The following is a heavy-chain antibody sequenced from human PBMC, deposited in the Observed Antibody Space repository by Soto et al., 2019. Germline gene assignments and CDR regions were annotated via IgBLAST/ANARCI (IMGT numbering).Heavy chain of an antibody. Sequence: SETLSLTCTVSGGSITSSSFYWGWIRQPPGKGLEWIGGISFSGRTNDNPSLKRRVAISVDTSKNQFFLILTSVTASDTVLYYCARQYILAARPAWFDPWGPGTLVTVSS. CDR2: ISFSGRT. CDR1: GGSITSSSFY. J-gene: IGHJ5*02. CDR3: ARQYILAARPAWFDP. D-gene: IGHD6-6*01. V-gene: IGHV4-39*01.